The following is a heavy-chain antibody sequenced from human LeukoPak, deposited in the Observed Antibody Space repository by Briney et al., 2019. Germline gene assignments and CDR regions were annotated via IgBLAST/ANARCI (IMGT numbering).Heavy chain of an antibody. J-gene: IGHJ5*02. Sequence: SETLSLTCSVAGGSIRTYYWNWIRQTPGKGLEWIGHISNGNTEYNPSLKSRVTISVDTSKNQISLKLTSVTAADTAVYYCARDKAHSYGRYFDPWGQGALVTVSS. V-gene: IGHV4-59*01. D-gene: IGHD5-18*01. CDR3: ARDKAHSYGRYFDP. CDR2: ISNGNT. CDR1: GGSIRTYY.